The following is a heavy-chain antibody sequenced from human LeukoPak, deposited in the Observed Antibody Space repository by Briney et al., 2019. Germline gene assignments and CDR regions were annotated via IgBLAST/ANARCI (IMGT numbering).Heavy chain of an antibody. J-gene: IGHJ4*02. V-gene: IGHV3-23*01. Sequence: GGSLRLSCAASGFMFSSYAMGWVRQAPGKGLEWVSGISGSGAITYYADSVKGRFSISRDNSKNTVSLQVNSLRAEDTAVYYCAKDLHGEVPDYFDYWGQGILVTVSS. CDR1: GFMFSSYA. CDR3: AKDLHGEVPDYFDY. CDR2: ISGSGAIT. D-gene: IGHD3-3*01.